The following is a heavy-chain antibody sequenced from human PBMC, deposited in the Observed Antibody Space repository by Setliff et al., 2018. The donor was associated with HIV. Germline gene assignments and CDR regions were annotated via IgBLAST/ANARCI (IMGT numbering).Heavy chain of an antibody. J-gene: IGHJ3*01. Sequence: PSETLSLTCAVYGRSFSGYYWNWIRQSPGKGLEWIGEINHSGGTNYNPSLKSRVTMSKDTSKNQFSLNVSSVTAADTAVYHCARGWGHDGFDFWGQGTMVTVSS. CDR3: ARGWGHDGFDF. D-gene: IGHD7-27*01. CDR2: INHSGGT. V-gene: IGHV4-34*01. CDR1: GRSFSGYY.